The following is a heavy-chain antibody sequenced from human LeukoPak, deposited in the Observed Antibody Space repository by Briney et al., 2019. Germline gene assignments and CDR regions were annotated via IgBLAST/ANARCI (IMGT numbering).Heavy chain of an antibody. CDR2: IYYSGST. CDR1: GGSISSSSYY. J-gene: IGHJ4*02. D-gene: IGHD2-15*01. CDR3: ASGSHSRSHY. V-gene: IGHV4-39*07. Sequence: PSETLSLTCTVSGGSISSSSYYWGWIRQPPGKGLEWIGSIYYSGSTYYNPSLKSRVTISVDTSKNQFSLKLSSVTAADTAVYYCASGSHSRSHYWGQGTLVTVSS.